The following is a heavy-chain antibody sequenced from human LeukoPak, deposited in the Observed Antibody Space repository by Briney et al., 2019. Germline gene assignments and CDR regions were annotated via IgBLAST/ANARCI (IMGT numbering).Heavy chain of an antibody. J-gene: IGHJ6*03. CDR3: ARDRAPVAIYYYMDV. V-gene: IGHV1-2*02. D-gene: IGHD4-23*01. CDR1: GYTFTGYY. CDR2: INPNSGGT. Sequence: GSSVKVSCKASGYTFTGYYMHWVRQAPGQGLEWMGWINPNSGGTNYAQKFQGRVTMTRDTSISTAYMELSRLRSDDTAVYYCARDRAPVAIYYYMDVWGKGTTVTVSS.